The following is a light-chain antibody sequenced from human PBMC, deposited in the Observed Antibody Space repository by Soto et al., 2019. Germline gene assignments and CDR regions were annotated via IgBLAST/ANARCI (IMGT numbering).Light chain of an antibody. Sequence: EIVLTQSPGTLSLSPGERATLSCRASQSVTSNYVAWYQQKPGQAPRLLIYGASSRATGIPDRFSGSGSGTDFTLTFSRLEPEDFAVYYCQQYGSSPQTFGQGTKVDIK. CDR3: QQYGSSPQT. J-gene: IGKJ1*01. CDR2: GAS. CDR1: QSVTSNY. V-gene: IGKV3-20*01.